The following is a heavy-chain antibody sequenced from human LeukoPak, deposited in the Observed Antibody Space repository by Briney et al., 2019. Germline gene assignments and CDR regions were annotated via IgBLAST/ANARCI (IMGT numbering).Heavy chain of an antibody. V-gene: IGHV3-30-3*02. Sequence: GGSLRLSCAASGFTFSSYAMHWVRQAPGKGLEWVAVISYDGSNKYYADSVKGRFTISRDNSKNTLYLQMNSLRDEDTAVYYCAKDLGTTVVPVSIEYYNYGMDVWGQGTTVIVSS. D-gene: IGHD1-7*01. J-gene: IGHJ6*02. CDR1: GFTFSSYA. CDR3: AKDLGTTVVPVSIEYYNYGMDV. CDR2: ISYDGSNK.